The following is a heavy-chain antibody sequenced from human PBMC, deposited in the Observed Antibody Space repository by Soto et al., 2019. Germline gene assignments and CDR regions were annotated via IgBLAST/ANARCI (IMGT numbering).Heavy chain of an antibody. Sequence: EVQLLESGGKLVQPGGSLTLSCAASGFTFSTYAMAWGRQAPGKGLEWVSGVSASGLNTDYADPVKGRFYISRDNSENTVSLHMNSLGAEDTALYYCAKHRPQSSSGYFFDYWGHGTAVTVSS. D-gene: IGHD2-15*01. CDR2: VSASGLNT. V-gene: IGHV3-23*01. CDR1: GFTFSTYA. J-gene: IGHJ4*01. CDR3: AKHRPQSSSGYFFDY.